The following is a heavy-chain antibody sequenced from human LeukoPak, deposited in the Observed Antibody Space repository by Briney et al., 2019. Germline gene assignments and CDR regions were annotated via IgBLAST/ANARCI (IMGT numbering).Heavy chain of an antibody. V-gene: IGHV3-23*01. CDR3: AKFGRTTVGRDY. CDR1: GFTFSSYA. D-gene: IGHD1-1*01. J-gene: IGHJ4*02. Sequence: GGSLRLSCAASGFTFSSYAMSWVRQAPGKGLEWVAAISASGGRTYHADSVKGRFTISRDNTKNTLYLQMSSLRAEDTAVYYCAKFGRTTVGRDYWGQGTLVTVSS. CDR2: ISASGGRT.